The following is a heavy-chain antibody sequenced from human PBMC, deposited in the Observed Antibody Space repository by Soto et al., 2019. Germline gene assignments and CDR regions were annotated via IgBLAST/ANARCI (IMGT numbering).Heavy chain of an antibody. Sequence: QVQLQESGPGLVRPSETLSLTCTVAGGSFSSYYWTWIRQSPGKGLEWMGYIYYSWCTDYNPSLRGRLALSIVTSKNQFSLRLYSMTAADTAVYYCAGRDCSGTNCYYLDYYYMDVWDKGTTVTVSS. CDR3: AGRDCSGTNCYYLDYYYMDV. J-gene: IGHJ6*03. CDR1: GGSFSSYY. CDR2: IYYSWCT. V-gene: IGHV4-59*01. D-gene: IGHD2-2*01.